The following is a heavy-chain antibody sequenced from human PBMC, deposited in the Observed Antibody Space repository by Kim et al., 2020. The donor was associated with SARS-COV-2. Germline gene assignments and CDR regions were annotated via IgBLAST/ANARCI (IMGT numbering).Heavy chain of an antibody. CDR2: IYYSGST. D-gene: IGHD3-10*01. Sequence: SETLSLTCTVSGGSISSGGYYWSWIRQHPGKGLEWIGYIYYSGSTYYNPSLKSRVTISVDTSKNQFSLKLSSVTAADTAVYYCARELWFGEQQYYFDYWGQGTLVTVSS. J-gene: IGHJ4*02. CDR1: GGSISSGGYY. V-gene: IGHV4-31*03. CDR3: ARELWFGEQQYYFDY.